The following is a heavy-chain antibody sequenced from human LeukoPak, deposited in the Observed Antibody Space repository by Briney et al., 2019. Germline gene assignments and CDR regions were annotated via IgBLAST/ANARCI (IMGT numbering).Heavy chain of an antibody. D-gene: IGHD3-10*01. CDR2: INQDGSET. CDR1: GFTPISYW. CDR3: ARLGPGMNFFYLDF. Sequence: GGSLRLSCAVSGFTPISYWMTWVRQAPGKGLEWVASINQDGSETFYVDSVKGRFSISRDNAKNSLYLQMNSLRAEDTALYYCARLGPGMNFFYLDFWGQGTLVTVSS. J-gene: IGHJ4*02. V-gene: IGHV3-7*01.